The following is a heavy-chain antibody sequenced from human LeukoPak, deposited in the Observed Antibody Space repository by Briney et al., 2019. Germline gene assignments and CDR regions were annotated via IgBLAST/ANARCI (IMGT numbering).Heavy chain of an antibody. D-gene: IGHD6-25*01. Sequence: ASVKVSCKASGYTFTSYDINWVRQATGQGLEWMGWMNPNSGNTGYAQKFRGRVTITRNTPISTAYMELSSLRSEDTAVYYCARGVGSSVYYYYMDVWGKGTTVTASS. CDR3: ARGVGSSVYYYYMDV. J-gene: IGHJ6*03. CDR1: GYTFTSYD. V-gene: IGHV1-8*03. CDR2: MNPNSGNT.